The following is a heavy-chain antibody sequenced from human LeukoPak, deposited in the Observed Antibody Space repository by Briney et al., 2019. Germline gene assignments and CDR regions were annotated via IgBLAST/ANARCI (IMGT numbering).Heavy chain of an antibody. V-gene: IGHV3-11*01. CDR3: ARGYARSVYYDYGVDV. Sequence: PGGSLRLSCAASGFTFSDYYMSWIRQAPGKGLEWVSYISSSGSTIYYADSVKGRFTISRDNAKNPLYLQMNSLRAEDTAVYYCARGYARSVYYDYGVDVWGQGTTVTVSS. D-gene: IGHD2-15*01. CDR2: ISSSGSTI. J-gene: IGHJ6*02. CDR1: GFTFSDYY.